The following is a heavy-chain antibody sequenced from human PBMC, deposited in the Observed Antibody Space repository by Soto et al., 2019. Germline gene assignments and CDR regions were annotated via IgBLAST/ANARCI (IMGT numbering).Heavy chain of an antibody. CDR2: ISWNSGNI. D-gene: IGHD2-15*01. Sequence: EVQLVESGGGLVQPGRSLRLSCAASGFTFDDYAMHWVRQAPGKGLEWVSHISWNSGNIGYADSVKGRFTTSRDNDKNYLYLQMNSLRVEDTALYYCAKETHSSGGYFEAFDIWGSGTMVTVSS. CDR3: AKETHSSGGYFEAFDI. CDR1: GFTFDDYA. J-gene: IGHJ3*02. V-gene: IGHV3-9*01.